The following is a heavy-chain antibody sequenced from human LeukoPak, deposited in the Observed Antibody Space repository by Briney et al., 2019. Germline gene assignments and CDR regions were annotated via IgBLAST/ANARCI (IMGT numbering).Heavy chain of an antibody. V-gene: IGHV4-34*01. Sequence: SETLFLTCAVYGGSFSGYYWSWIRQPPGKGLEWIGEINHSGSTNYNPFLKSRVTISVDTSKNQFSLKLSSVTAADTAVYYCARGSNLVVSYAFDIWGQGTMVTVSS. CDR3: ARGSNLVVSYAFDI. D-gene: IGHD2-2*01. CDR2: INHSGST. J-gene: IGHJ3*02. CDR1: GGSFSGYY.